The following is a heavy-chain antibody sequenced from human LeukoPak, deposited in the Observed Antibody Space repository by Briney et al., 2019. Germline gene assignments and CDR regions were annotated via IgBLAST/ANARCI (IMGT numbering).Heavy chain of an antibody. D-gene: IGHD3-22*01. CDR1: GGSFSGYY. V-gene: IGHV4-34*01. J-gene: IGHJ3*02. CDR3: ARGNYYDSNTYYRAFDI. Sequence: SETLSLTCAVYGGSFSGYYWSWIRQPPGKGLEWIGEINHSGSTNYNPSLKSRVTISVDTSKNQFSLKLSSVTAADTAVYYCARGNYYDSNTYYRAFDIWGQGTMVTVSS. CDR2: INHSGST.